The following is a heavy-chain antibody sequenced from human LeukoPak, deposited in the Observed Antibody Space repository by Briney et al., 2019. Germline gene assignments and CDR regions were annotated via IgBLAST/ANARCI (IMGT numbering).Heavy chain of an antibody. CDR1: GGSLSSYF. CDR3: ARRYRGFFDY. J-gene: IGHJ4*02. D-gene: IGHD3-16*02. Sequence: PSETLSLTCTVSGGSLSSYFWSWIRLSPGKELEWIGYIYSSGSTNYNPSLRSRVTISVDTSKRQFSLKVNSVTAADTAVYYCARRYRGFFDYWGQGILVTVSS. V-gene: IGHV4-59*01. CDR2: IYSSGST.